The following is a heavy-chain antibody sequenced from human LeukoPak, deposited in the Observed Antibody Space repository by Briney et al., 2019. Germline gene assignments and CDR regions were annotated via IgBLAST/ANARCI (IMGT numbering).Heavy chain of an antibody. CDR3: ASIKQWLVLGWFDP. CDR1: GFTFSSYS. J-gene: IGHJ5*02. Sequence: GGSLRLSCAASGFTFSSYSMSWVRQAPGKGLEWVSSISSSSSYIYYADSVKGRFTISRDNAKNSLYLQMNSLRAEDTAVYYCASIKQWLVLGWFDPWGQGTLVTVSS. V-gene: IGHV3-21*01. CDR2: ISSSSSYI. D-gene: IGHD6-19*01.